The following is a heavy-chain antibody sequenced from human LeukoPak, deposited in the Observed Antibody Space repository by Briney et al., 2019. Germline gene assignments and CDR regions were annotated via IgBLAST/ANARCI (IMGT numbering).Heavy chain of an antibody. CDR2: MNPNSGNT. D-gene: IGHD1-26*01. CDR3: ARGMWELHYYYMDV. J-gene: IGHJ6*03. CDR1: GYTFTSYD. Sequence: ASVKVSCKASGYTFTSYDINWVRQATGQGLEWMGRMNPNSGNTGYAQKFQGRVTITRNTSISTAYMELSSLRSEDTAVYYCARGMWELHYYYMDVWGKGTTVTVSS. V-gene: IGHV1-8*03.